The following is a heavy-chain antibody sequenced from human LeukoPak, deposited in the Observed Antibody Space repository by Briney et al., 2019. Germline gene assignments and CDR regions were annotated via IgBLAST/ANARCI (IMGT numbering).Heavy chain of an antibody. Sequence: GGSLRLSCAAPGFTFSSYAMNWVRQAPGKGLEWVSAISGSGGSTYYADSVKGRFTISRDNSKNTLYLQMNSLRAEDTAVYYCAKDGRYYDNSGYYFGDYFDYWGQGTLVTVSS. D-gene: IGHD3-22*01. CDR1: GFTFSSYA. J-gene: IGHJ4*02. CDR3: AKDGRYYDNSGYYFGDYFDY. CDR2: ISGSGGST. V-gene: IGHV3-23*01.